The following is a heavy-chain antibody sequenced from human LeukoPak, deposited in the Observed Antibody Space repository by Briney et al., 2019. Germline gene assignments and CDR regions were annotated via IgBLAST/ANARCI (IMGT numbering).Heavy chain of an antibody. CDR1: GGSISSYY. D-gene: IGHD6-19*01. CDR2: IYYSEST. CDR3: ARGVWLARDY. Sequence: SETLSLTCTVSGGSISSYYWSWIRQPPGKGLEWIGYIYYSESTNYNPSLKSRVTISVDTSKNQFSLKLSSVTAADTAVYYCARGVWLARDYWGQGTLVTVSS. V-gene: IGHV4-59*01. J-gene: IGHJ4*02.